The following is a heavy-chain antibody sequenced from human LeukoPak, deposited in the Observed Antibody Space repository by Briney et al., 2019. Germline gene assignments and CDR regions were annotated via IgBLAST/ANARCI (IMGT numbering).Heavy chain of an antibody. V-gene: IGHV1-2*02. CDR3: ARLRGSGSQSDNWFDP. J-gene: IGHJ5*02. CDR2: INPNSGGT. D-gene: IGHD3-10*01. CDR1: GYTFTGYY. Sequence: ASVKVSCKASGYTFTGYYMHWVRQAPGQGPEWMGWINPNSGGTNYAQKFQGRVTVTRDTSISTAYMELSRLRSDDTAVYYCARLRGSGSQSDNWFDPWGQGTLVTVSS.